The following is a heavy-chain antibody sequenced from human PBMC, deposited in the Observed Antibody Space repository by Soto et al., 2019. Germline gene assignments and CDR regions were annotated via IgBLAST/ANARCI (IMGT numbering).Heavy chain of an antibody. D-gene: IGHD2-2*03. J-gene: IGHJ6*02. Sequence: QVTLKESGPVLVKPTETLTLTCTVSGFSLSNARMGVSWIRQPPGKALEWLAHIFSNDEKSYSTSLKSRLTISKDTSKSQVVLTMTNMDPVDTATYYCARILLDIVVVPAATHYYYYGMDVWGQGTTVTVSS. V-gene: IGHV2-26*01. CDR2: IFSNDEK. CDR1: GFSLSNARMG. CDR3: ARILLDIVVVPAATHYYYYGMDV.